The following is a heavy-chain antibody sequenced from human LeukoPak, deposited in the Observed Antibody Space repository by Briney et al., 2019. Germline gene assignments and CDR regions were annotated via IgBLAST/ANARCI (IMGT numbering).Heavy chain of an antibody. CDR3: AKGWSYFLDN. CDR2: ISESGGST. D-gene: IGHD6-13*01. Sequence: GGSLRLSCAASGFTFTNYAMSWVRQAPGKGLKWVSTISESGGSTNYADSVKGRFTISRDNSKDTLYLRMNSLRAEDTALYYCAKGWSYFLDNWGQGTLVTVSS. V-gene: IGHV3-23*01. J-gene: IGHJ4*02. CDR1: GFTFTNYA.